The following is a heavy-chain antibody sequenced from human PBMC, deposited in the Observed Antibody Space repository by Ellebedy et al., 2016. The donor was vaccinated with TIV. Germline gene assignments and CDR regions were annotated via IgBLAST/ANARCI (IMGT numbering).Heavy chain of an antibody. CDR2: IYYSGST. CDR1: GGSISPYY. CDR3: ARSGATVTTFDY. V-gene: IGHV4-59*01. Sequence: MPSETLSLTCTVSGGSISPYYWSWIRQPPGKGLEWIGYIYYSGSTNYNPSLKSRVTISVDTSKNQFSLKLSSVTAADTAVYYCARSGATVTTFDYWGQGTLVTVSS. D-gene: IGHD4-17*01. J-gene: IGHJ4*02.